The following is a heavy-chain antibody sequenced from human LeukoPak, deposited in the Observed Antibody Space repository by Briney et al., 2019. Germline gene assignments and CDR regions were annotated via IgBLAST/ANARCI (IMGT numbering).Heavy chain of an antibody. CDR1: GYTFTSYG. J-gene: IGHJ5*02. CDR3: ARAAGDCSGGSCYGKYNWFDP. CDR2: ISAYNGNA. V-gene: IGHV1-18*01. D-gene: IGHD2-15*01. Sequence: ASVKVSCKASGYTFTSYGISWVRQAPGQGLEWMGWISAYNGNANYAQKFQGRVTMTRDTSISTAYMELSRLRSDDTAVYYCARAAGDCSGGSCYGKYNWFDPWGQGTLGTVSS.